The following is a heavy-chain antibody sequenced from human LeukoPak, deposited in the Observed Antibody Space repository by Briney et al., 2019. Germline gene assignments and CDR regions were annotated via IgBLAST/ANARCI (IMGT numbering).Heavy chain of an antibody. CDR3: ARALGKDYGPYFDY. CDR1: GGSISSGGYF. J-gene: IGHJ4*02. D-gene: IGHD4-17*01. V-gene: IGHV4-30-2*01. CDR2: IYHSGST. Sequence: SETLSLTCTVSGGSISSGGYFWTWIRQPPGKGLEWIGYIYHSGSTYYNPSLKSRVTISVDRSKNQFSLKLSSVTAADTAVYYCARALGKDYGPYFDYWGQGTLVTVSS.